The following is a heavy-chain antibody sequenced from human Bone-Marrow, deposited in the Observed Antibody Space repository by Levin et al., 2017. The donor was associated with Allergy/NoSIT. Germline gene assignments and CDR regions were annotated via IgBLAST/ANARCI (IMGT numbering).Heavy chain of an antibody. CDR3: ARDSSGWNPNFDY. D-gene: IGHD6-19*01. CDR1: GYTFTGYY. Sequence: GESLKISCKASGYTFTGYYMHWVRQAPGQGLEWMGRINPNSGGTNYAQKFQGRVTMTRDTSISTAYMELSRLRSDDTAVYYCARDSSGWNPNFDYWGQGTLVTVSS. J-gene: IGHJ4*02. V-gene: IGHV1-2*06. CDR2: INPNSGGT.